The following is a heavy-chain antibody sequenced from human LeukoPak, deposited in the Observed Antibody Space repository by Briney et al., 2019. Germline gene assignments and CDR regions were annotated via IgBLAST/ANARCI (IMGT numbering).Heavy chain of an antibody. CDR2: IIPILGIA. D-gene: IGHD2-15*01. CDR1: GYTFTSYY. CDR3: ASSTPLEDY. J-gene: IGHJ4*02. V-gene: IGHV1-69*02. Sequence: ASVKVSCKASGYTFTSYYMHWVRQAPGQGLEWMGRIIPILGIANYAQKFQGRVTITADKSTSTAYMELSSLRSEDTAVYYCASSTPLEDYWGQGTLVTVSS.